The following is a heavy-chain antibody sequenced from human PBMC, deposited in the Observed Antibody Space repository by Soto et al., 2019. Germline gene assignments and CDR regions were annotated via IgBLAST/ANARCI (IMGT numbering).Heavy chain of an antibody. CDR1: GFTFSSYA. CDR3: AKDLFTVVRGVTLPLKYYYYMDV. D-gene: IGHD3-10*01. J-gene: IGHJ6*03. Sequence: GGSLRLSCAASGFTFSSYAMSWVRQAPGKGLEWVSGISGSGGSTYYADSVKGRFTISRDNSKNTLYLQMNSLRAEDTAVYYCAKDLFTVVRGVTLPLKYYYYMDVWGKGTTVTVSS. V-gene: IGHV3-23*01. CDR2: ISGSGGST.